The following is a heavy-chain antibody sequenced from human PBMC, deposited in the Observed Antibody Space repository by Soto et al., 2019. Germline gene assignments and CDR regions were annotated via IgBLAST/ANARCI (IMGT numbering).Heavy chain of an antibody. CDR3: TTYHGDYNFDH. Sequence: QVQLVQSGAEVKKPGASVKVSCKVSGYTLNEVAMHWVRQAPGKGLEWLGGFDPDEAETIYAQHFQGRVTMTEHTSTDTVYMELRSLRSEDTALYFCTTYHGDYNFDHWGQGTLVTVSS. D-gene: IGHD4-17*01. V-gene: IGHV1-24*01. J-gene: IGHJ5*02. CDR1: GYTLNEVA. CDR2: FDPDEAET.